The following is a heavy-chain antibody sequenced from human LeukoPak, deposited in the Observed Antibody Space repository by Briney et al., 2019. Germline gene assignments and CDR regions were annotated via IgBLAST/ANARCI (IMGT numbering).Heavy chain of an antibody. Sequence: GGSLRLSCAASGFTFSSYAMHWVRQAPGKGLEWVAVISYDGSNKYYADSVKGRFTISRDNSKNTLYLQMNSLRAEDTAVYYCAKEWDSSSYDWFDPWGQGTLVTVSS. V-gene: IGHV3-30-3*01. J-gene: IGHJ5*02. CDR3: AKEWDSSSYDWFDP. CDR2: ISYDGSNK. CDR1: GFTFSSYA. D-gene: IGHD6-6*01.